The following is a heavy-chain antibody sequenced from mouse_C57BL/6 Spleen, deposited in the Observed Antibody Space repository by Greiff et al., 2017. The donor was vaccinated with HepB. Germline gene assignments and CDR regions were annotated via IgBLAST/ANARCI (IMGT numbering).Heavy chain of an antibody. CDR2: INPNYGTT. V-gene: IGHV1-39*01. CDR3: ARGGAAQATLYYYAIDY. D-gene: IGHD3-2*02. Sequence: EVQLQQSGPELVKPGASVKISCKASGYSFTDYNMNWVKQSNGKSLEWIGVINPNYGTTSYNQKFKGKATLTVDQSSSTAYMQLNSLTSEDSAVYYCARGGAAQATLYYYAIDYWGQGTSVTVSS. J-gene: IGHJ4*01. CDR1: GYSFTDYN.